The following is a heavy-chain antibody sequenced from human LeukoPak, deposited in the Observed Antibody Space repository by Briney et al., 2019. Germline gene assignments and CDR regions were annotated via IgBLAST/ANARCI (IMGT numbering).Heavy chain of an antibody. D-gene: IGHD5-18*01. CDR1: GGSISSYY. CDR2: IYYSGST. V-gene: IGHV4-59*08. CDR3: ARHLGRGYSYGS. Sequence: SETLSLTCTVSGGSISSYYWSWIRQPPGKGLEWIGYIYYSGSTNYNPSLKSRVTISVDTSKNQFSLKLSSVTAADTAVYYCARHLGRGYSYGSWGQGTLVTVSS. J-gene: IGHJ5*02.